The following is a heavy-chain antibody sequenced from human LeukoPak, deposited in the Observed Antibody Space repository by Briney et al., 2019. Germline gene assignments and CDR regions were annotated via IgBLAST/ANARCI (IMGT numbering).Heavy chain of an antibody. CDR2: IYSGGTT. CDR1: GFTVSTNC. V-gene: IGHV3-53*04. J-gene: IGHJ4*02. Sequence: GGSLRLSCAASGFTVSTNCMTWVRQAPGKGLEWVSTIYSGGTTYYADSVMGRFTISRHSSRNTLYLQMNSLRAEDTAVYYCARVDTVMAYYFDLWGQGTLVTVSS. D-gene: IGHD5-18*01. CDR3: ARVDTVMAYYFDL.